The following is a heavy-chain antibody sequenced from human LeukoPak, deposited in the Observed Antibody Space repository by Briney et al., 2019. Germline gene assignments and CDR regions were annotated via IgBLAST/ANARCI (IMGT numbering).Heavy chain of an antibody. CDR3: AKSNSGSYYSLDN. CDR1: GFIFSGFA. J-gene: IGHJ4*02. Sequence: GGSLRLSCAASGFIFSGFAMSWVRQGPGKGLEWVSAISGSGGSTYNAHSVKGRFTISRDNSKNTLYLQMNSLRAEDTAVYYCAKSNSGSYYSLDNWGQGALVTVSS. V-gene: IGHV3-23*01. CDR2: ISGSGGST. D-gene: IGHD3-10*01.